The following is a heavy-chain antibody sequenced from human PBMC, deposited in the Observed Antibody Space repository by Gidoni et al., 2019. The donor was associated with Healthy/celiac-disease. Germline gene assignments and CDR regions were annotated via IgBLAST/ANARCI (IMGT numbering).Heavy chain of an antibody. Sequence: EVQLVESGGGLVKPGGSLRLYCAASGFTFCSYSLNWVRQAPGKGVEWVSSISSSSSYIYYADSVKGRFTISRDNAKNSLYLQMNSLRAEDTAVYYCARDAGDCSGGSCAGGMDVWGQGTTVTVSS. CDR2: ISSSSSYI. V-gene: IGHV3-21*01. CDR3: ARDAGDCSGGSCAGGMDV. J-gene: IGHJ6*02. D-gene: IGHD2-15*01. CDR1: GFTFCSYS.